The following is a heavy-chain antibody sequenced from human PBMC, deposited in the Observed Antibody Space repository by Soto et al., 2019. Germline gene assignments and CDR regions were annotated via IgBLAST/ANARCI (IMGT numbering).Heavy chain of an antibody. D-gene: IGHD6-19*01. CDR1: GFTFDDYA. J-gene: IGHJ3*01. Sequence: GGSLRLSCAASGFTFDDYAMHWVRQAPGKGLEWVSGISWNSGSIGYADSVKGRFTISRDNAKNSLYLQMNSLRAEDTALYYCAKDLSSGWFDDAFAFWGQGTLVTVSS. V-gene: IGHV3-9*01. CDR3: AKDLSSGWFDDAFAF. CDR2: ISWNSGSI.